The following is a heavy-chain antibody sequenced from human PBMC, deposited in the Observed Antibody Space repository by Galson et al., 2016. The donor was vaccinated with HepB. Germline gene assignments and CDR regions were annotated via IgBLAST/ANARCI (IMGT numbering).Heavy chain of an antibody. CDR3: ARGGGIAVAGWVGGWLDP. Sequence: SVKVSCKAPGDTFSTYAFSWVRQAPGQGLEWVGGIIPIFGPANYAQKFQGRITITADESTRTVYMELGSLRSDDTAVYYCARGGGIAVAGWVGGWLDPWGQGTLVTVSS. CDR1: GDTFSTYA. V-gene: IGHV1-69*13. CDR2: IIPIFGPA. J-gene: IGHJ5*02. D-gene: IGHD6-19*01.